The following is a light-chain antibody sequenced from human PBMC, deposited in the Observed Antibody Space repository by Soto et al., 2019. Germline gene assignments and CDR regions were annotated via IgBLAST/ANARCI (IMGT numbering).Light chain of an antibody. CDR3: SSYTSSSTVV. J-gene: IGLJ2*01. V-gene: IGLV2-14*01. CDR2: DVS. Sequence: QSALTQPDSVSGSPGQSITISCTGTSSDVGGYNYVSWYQQHPGKAPKLMIYDVSNRPSGVSNRFSGSKSGNTASLTISGLQAEDEVDYYCSSYTSSSTVVFGGGTKLTVL. CDR1: SSDVGGYNY.